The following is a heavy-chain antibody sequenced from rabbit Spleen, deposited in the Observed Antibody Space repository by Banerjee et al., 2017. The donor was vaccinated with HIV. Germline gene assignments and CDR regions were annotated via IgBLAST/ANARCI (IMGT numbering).Heavy chain of an antibody. CDR2: IYAGSSGST. Sequence: EESGGDLVKPEGSLTLTCTASGFSFSSNYWICWVRQAPGKGLEWIACIYAGSSGSTYYASWAKGRFTISKTSSTTVTLQMTSLTAADTATYFCGRAPIYYVDGRHYPTRLNLWGPGTLVTVS. CDR3: GRAPIYYVDGRHYPTRLNL. J-gene: IGHJ3*01. D-gene: IGHD8-1*01. V-gene: IGHV1S45*01. CDR1: GFSFSSNYW.